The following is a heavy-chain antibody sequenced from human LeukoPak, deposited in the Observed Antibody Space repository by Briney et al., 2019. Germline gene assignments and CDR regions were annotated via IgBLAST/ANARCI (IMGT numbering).Heavy chain of an antibody. V-gene: IGHV1-3*01. J-gene: IGHJ4*02. D-gene: IGHD6-19*01. CDR2: INAANSNT. CDR3: ARAYDSGCNY. CDR1: GYTFTSYA. Sequence: WASVKVSCKASGYTFTSYAIHWVRQAPGQRLEWMGLINAANSNTRYSQTFQDRVTITRDTSASTAYMELSSLRSEDTAVYYCARAYDSGCNYWGQGTLVTVSS.